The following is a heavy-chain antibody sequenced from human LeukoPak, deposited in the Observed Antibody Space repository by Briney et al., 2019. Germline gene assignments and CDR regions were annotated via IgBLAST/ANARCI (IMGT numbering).Heavy chain of an antibody. CDR3: ARVLGRWGGAFDI. V-gene: IGHV4-30-4*01. J-gene: IGHJ3*02. D-gene: IGHD3-16*01. CDR2: IYYSGST. Sequence: SETLSLTCTVSGDSISSGDYYWSWIRQPPGKGLEWIGYIYYSGSTYYNPSLKSRVTISVDTSKNQFSLKLSSVTAADTAVYYCARVLGRWGGAFDIWGQATMVTVSS. CDR1: GDSISSGDYY.